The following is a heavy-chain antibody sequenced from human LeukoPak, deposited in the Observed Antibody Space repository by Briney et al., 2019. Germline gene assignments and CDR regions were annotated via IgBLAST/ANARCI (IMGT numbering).Heavy chain of an antibody. CDR1: GFTFSDYY. J-gene: IGHJ4*02. CDR2: ISSSGRTI. V-gene: IGHV3-11*01. D-gene: IGHD5-24*01. CDR3: AKDFGEGYNYGDS. Sequence: GGSLRLSCAASGFTFSDYYMSWIRQAPGKELEWVSYISSSGRTIYYADSVKGRFTISRDNSKNTWHLQMNSLRAEDTAVYYCAKDFGEGYNYGDSWGQGTLVTVSS.